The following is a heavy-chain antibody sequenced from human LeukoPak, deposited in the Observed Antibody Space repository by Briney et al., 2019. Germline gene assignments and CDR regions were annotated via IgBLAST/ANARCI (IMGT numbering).Heavy chain of an antibody. CDR1: GLPIADFA. V-gene: IGHV3-43*02. CDR3: AKESGKFDY. CDR2: ISGDGVST. Sequence: GGSLGLSCVASGLPIADFAMHWVRQAPGKGLEWVSLISGDGVSTFYADSVKGRFSISRDNSKNSLYLEMNSLRTEDAAMYYCAKESGKFDYWGQGTLVAVSS. J-gene: IGHJ4*02.